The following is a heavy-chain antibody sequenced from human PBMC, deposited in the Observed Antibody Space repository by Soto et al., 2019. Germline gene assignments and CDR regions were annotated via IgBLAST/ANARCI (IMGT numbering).Heavy chain of an antibody. CDR2: IIPIFGTA. D-gene: IGHD6-13*01. CDR3: ARGLGRSHSSSWYEAFDY. Sequence: SVKVSCKASGGTFSSYAISWVRQAPGQGLEWMGGIIPIFGTANYAQKFQGRVTITADESTSTAYMELSSLRSEDTAVYYCARGLGRSHSSSWYEAFDYWGQGTLVTVSS. CDR1: GGTFSSYA. J-gene: IGHJ4*02. V-gene: IGHV1-69*13.